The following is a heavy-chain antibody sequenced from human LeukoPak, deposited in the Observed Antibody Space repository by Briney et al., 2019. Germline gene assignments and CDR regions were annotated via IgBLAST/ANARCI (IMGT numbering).Heavy chain of an antibody. CDR1: GGSISSYY. Sequence: PSETLSLTCTVSGGSISSYYWSWIRQPAGKGLEWIGRIYTSGSTNYNPSLKSQVTMSVDTSKNQFSLKLSSVTAADTAVYYCARDPHTWNYVRFDYWGQGTLVTVSS. D-gene: IGHD1-7*01. CDR2: IYTSGST. CDR3: ARDPHTWNYVRFDY. V-gene: IGHV4-4*07. J-gene: IGHJ4*02.